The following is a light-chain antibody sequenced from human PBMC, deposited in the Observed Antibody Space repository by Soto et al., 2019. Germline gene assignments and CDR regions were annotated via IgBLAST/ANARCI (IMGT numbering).Light chain of an antibody. CDR3: ETWDSNTRV. Sequence: SWAQSALGSSVKLTCTLSSGHSSNIIAWHQQQPGKAPRYLMKLEGSGSYNKGSGVPDRFSGSSSGADRYLTISNLQSEDEADYYCETWDSNTRVFGGGTKVTVL. J-gene: IGLJ3*02. CDR1: SGHSSNI. V-gene: IGLV4-60*03. CDR2: LEGSGSY.